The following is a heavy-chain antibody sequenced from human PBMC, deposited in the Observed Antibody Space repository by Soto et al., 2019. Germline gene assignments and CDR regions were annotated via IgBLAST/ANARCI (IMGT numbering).Heavy chain of an antibody. CDR3: VKDYISRNGIYDRFDI. D-gene: IGHD3-3*01. CDR2: IGGEGGSQ. Sequence: GGSPELSCAASGFTFNVFAMTWSRKTQGKGLEWVSVIGGEGGSQYYAASVKGRFTVSRDNSKSTLYLQMDSLRAEDTAVYSRVKDYISRNGIYDRFDIWGQGTMVTVSS. CDR1: GFTFNVFA. V-gene: IGHV3-23*01. J-gene: IGHJ3*02.